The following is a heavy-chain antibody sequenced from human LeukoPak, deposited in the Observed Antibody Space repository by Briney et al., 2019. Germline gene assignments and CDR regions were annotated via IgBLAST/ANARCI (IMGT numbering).Heavy chain of an antibody. CDR1: GYTFTSYG. J-gene: IGHJ6*02. CDR3: ARAGGAAAHPPYYGMDV. D-gene: IGHD6-13*01. V-gene: IGHV1-2*04. Sequence: GASVKVSCKASGYTFTSYGISWVRQAPGQGLEWMGWINPNSGGTNYAQKFQGWVTMTRDTSISTAYMELSRLRSDDTAVYYCARAGGAAAHPPYYGMDVWGQGTTVTVSS. CDR2: INPNSGGT.